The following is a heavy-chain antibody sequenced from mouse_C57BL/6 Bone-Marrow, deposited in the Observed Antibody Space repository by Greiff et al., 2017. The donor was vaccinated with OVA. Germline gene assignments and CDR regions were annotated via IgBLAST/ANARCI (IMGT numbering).Heavy chain of an antibody. Sequence: EVKVVESGGGLVQPGGSLKLSCAASGFTFSDYGMAWVRQAPRKGPGGVAFISNLAYSIYYADTVTGRFTISRENAKNTLYLEMSSLRSEDTAMYYCARHGDGYYGYAMDYWGQGTSVTVSS. CDR2: ISNLAYSI. J-gene: IGHJ4*01. V-gene: IGHV5-15*01. CDR1: GFTFSDYG. D-gene: IGHD2-3*01. CDR3: ARHGDGYYGYAMDY.